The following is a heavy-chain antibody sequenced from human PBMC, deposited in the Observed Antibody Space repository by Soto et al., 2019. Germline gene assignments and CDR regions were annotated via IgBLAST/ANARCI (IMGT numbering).Heavy chain of an antibody. Sequence: EVQLVESGGGLVQPGGSLRLSCAGSGFTFSNYWMHWVRQDPEKGLVWVSTINTDGTTTQYADSVKGRFTVTRDNAKNTLYLQMNSLRVEDTAVYFCAKALSWGQGAYWGQGTLVTVSS. J-gene: IGHJ4*02. CDR1: GFTFSNYW. CDR2: INTDGTTT. V-gene: IGHV3-74*03. D-gene: IGHD3-16*01. CDR3: AKALSWGQGAY.